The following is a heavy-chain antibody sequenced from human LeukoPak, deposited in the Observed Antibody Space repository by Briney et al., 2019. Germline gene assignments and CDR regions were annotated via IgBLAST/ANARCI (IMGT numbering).Heavy chain of an antibody. D-gene: IGHD3-9*01. V-gene: IGHV1-46*01. J-gene: IGHJ3*02. CDR3: AREKVLRYFDWLTYPSQDAFDI. CDR2: INPSGGST. Sequence: ASVKVSCKASGYTFTSYYMHWVRQAPGQGLEWMGIINPSGGSTSYAQKFQGRVTMTRDTSTSTVYMELSSLRSEDTAVYYCAREKVLRYFDWLTYPSQDAFDIWGQGTMVTVSS. CDR1: GYTFTSYY.